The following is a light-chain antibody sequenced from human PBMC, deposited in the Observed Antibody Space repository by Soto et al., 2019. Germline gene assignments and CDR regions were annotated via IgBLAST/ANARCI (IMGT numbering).Light chain of an antibody. J-gene: IGLJ1*01. CDR1: SSDVGNYNY. CDR3: SSFITSTSYV. Sequence: QSVQTQPASVSGSPGQSITISCTGTSSDVGNYNYVSWYQQYPGKAPKLLISDVSYRPSGVSNRFSGSKSGSTASLTISGLQAEDEADYYCSSFITSTSYVFGTGTKVTVL. V-gene: IGLV2-14*03. CDR2: DVS.